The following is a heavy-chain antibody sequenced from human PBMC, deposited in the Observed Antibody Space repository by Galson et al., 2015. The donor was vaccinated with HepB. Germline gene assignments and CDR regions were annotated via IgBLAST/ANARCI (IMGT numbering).Heavy chain of an antibody. CDR3: AKERLVHAGEWYFDL. D-gene: IGHD3-9*01. CDR1: GFTFSNHG. CDR2: ISSGGGTR. Sequence: SLRLSCAASGFTFSNHGIHWVRQAPGKGLEWVAVISSGGGTRYLADSVRGRVTLSRDNPKNTVYLQMNSLGAEDAAVYYCAKERLVHAGEWYFDLWGRGTLVTVSS. J-gene: IGHJ2*01. V-gene: IGHV3-30*18.